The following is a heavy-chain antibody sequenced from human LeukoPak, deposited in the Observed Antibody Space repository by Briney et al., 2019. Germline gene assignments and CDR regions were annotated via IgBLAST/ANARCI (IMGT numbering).Heavy chain of an antibody. CDR1: GFTFSNYG. CDR2: ISYDGSNK. Sequence: GRSLRLSCAASGFTFSNYGMHWVRQAPGKGLEWVAVISYDGSNKYYTDSVKGRFTISRDNSKNTLYLQMNSLRAEDTAVYYCAKGGAELELLNWFDPWGQGTLVTVSS. V-gene: IGHV3-30*18. J-gene: IGHJ5*02. CDR3: AKGGAELELLNWFDP. D-gene: IGHD1-26*01.